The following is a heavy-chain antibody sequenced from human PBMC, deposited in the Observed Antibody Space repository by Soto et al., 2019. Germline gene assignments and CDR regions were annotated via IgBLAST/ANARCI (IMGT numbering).Heavy chain of an antibody. CDR2: ISYDGSNK. Sequence: QVQLVESGGGVVQPGRSLRLSCAASGFTFSSYAMHWVRQAPGKGLEWVAVISYDGSNKYYADSVKGRFTISRDNSKNTLSLQMNSLRAEDTAVYYCAIEAQMYYFDYWGQGTLVTVSS. V-gene: IGHV3-30-3*01. CDR3: AIEAQMYYFDY. J-gene: IGHJ4*02. CDR1: GFTFSSYA.